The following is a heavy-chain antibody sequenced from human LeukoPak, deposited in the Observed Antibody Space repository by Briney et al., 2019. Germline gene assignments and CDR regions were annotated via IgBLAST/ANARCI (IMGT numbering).Heavy chain of an antibody. CDR1: GGSISGSIYF. D-gene: IGHD2-2*01. J-gene: IGHJ4*02. CDR3: ARGIRDIVVVPAANPFDY. CDR2: IYYSGST. V-gene: IGHV4-39*07. Sequence: KPSETLSLSCTVSGGSISGSIYFWGWIRQPPGKGLEWIGNIYYSGSTYYNPSLKSRVTISVDTSKNQFSLKLSSVTAADTAVYYCARGIRDIVVVPAANPFDYWGQGTLVTVSS.